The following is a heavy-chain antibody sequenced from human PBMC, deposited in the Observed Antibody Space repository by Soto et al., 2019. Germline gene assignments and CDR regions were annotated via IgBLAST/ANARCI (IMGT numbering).Heavy chain of an antibody. CDR3: ARSLYCSGGSCYESSWFDP. V-gene: IGHV4-30-2*01. CDR1: GGSISSGGYS. Sequence: SLTCTVSGGSISSGGYSWSWIRQPPGKGLEWIGYIYHSGSTYYNPSLKSRVTISVDRSKNQFSLKLSSVTAADTAVYYCARSLYCSGGSCYESSWFDPWGQGTLVTVSS. J-gene: IGHJ5*02. CDR2: IYHSGST. D-gene: IGHD2-15*01.